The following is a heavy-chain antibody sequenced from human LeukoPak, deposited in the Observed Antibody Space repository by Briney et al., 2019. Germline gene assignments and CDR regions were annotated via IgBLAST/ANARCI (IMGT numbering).Heavy chain of an antibody. CDR1: GYSFTSYW. CDR3: ARRAVAINVGTYFDY. Sequence: GESLKISCKGSGYSFTSYWIGWVRQMPGKGLEWMGIIYPGDSDTRYSPSFQGQVTISADKSISTAYLQWSSLKASDTAMYYCARRAVAINVGTYFDYWGQGTLVTVSS. CDR2: IYPGDSDT. V-gene: IGHV5-51*01. D-gene: IGHD3-22*01. J-gene: IGHJ4*02.